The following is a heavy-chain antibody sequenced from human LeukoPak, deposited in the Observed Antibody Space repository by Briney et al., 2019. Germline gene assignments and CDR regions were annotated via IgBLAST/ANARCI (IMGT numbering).Heavy chain of an antibody. CDR1: GGTFSSYA. J-gene: IGHJ4*02. CDR2: IIPIFGTA. Sequence: SVKVSCKASGGTFSSYAISWVRQAPGQGLEWMGGIIPIFGTANYAQKFQGRVTITADESTSTAYMELSSLRSEDTAVYYCARMTTAVTRGDYWGQGTLVTVSS. D-gene: IGHD4-23*01. V-gene: IGHV1-69*13. CDR3: ARMTTAVTRGDY.